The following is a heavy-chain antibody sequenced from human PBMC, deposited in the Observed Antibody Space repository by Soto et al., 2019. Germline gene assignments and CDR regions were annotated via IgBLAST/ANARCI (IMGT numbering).Heavy chain of an antibody. CDR2: TYYRSKWYN. J-gene: IGHJ6*02. D-gene: IGHD4-17*01. V-gene: IGHV6-1*01. CDR1: GDSVSSNSAA. Sequence: SPTLSLTCAISGDSVSSNSAAWNWIRQSPSRGLEWLGRTYYRSKWYNDYAVSVKSRITINPDTSKNQFSLQLNSVTPEDTAVYYCARDLVPHPALTIRCYYYGTDVCCPGTMGTV. CDR3: ARDLVPHPALTIRCYYYGTDV.